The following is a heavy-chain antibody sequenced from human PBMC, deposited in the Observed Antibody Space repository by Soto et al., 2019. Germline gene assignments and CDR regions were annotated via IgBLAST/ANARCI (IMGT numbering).Heavy chain of an antibody. J-gene: IGHJ4*02. Sequence: PSETLSLTCAVSGGSISSGGYSWSWIRQPPGKGLEWIGYIYHSGSTYYSPSLKSRVTISVDRSKNQFSLNLGSVTAADTAVYFCARLYYVSGFYYFDSWGQGTLVTVS. D-gene: IGHD3-10*01. CDR1: GGSISSGGYS. CDR2: IYHSGST. CDR3: ARLYYVSGFYYFDS. V-gene: IGHV4-30-2*02.